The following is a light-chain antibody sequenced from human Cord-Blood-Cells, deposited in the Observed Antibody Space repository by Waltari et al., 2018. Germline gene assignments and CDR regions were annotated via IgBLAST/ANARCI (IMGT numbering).Light chain of an antibody. CDR3: QQYSSSRT. J-gene: IGKJ1*01. CDR2: GAS. V-gene: IGKV3-20*01. CDR1: QSVSSSY. Sequence: EIVLTPSPGTLSLSPGERATLSCRASQSVSSSYLAWYQQKPGQAPRLLIYGASSRATGIPDRFSGSGSGTDFTLTISRLEPEDFAVYYCQQYSSSRTFGQGTKVEIK.